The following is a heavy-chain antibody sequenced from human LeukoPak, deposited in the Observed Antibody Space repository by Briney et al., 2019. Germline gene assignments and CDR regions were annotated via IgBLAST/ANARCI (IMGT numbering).Heavy chain of an antibody. CDR2: INPSGGST. V-gene: IGHV1-46*01. Sequence: ASVKVSCKVSGYTLTELSMHWVRQAPGKGLEWMGIINPSGGSTSYAQKFQGRVTMTRDMSTSTVYMELSSLRSEDTAVFYCASFPYYFDSSGYFQYWGQGTLVTVSS. J-gene: IGHJ1*01. CDR1: GYTLTELS. D-gene: IGHD3-22*01. CDR3: ASFPYYFDSSGYFQY.